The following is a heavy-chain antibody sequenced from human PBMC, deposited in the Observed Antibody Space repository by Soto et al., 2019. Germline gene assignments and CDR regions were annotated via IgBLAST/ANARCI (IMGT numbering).Heavy chain of an antibody. CDR3: AKDPEVVVTAPDY. CDR2: ISGSGGST. Sequence: GSLRLSCAASGFTFSSYAMNWVRQAPGKGLEWVSAISGSGGSTYYVDSVKGRFTISRDNSRNTLYLQMNSLRAEDTAVYYCAKDPEVVVTAPDYWGQGTLVTV. CDR1: GFTFSSYA. J-gene: IGHJ4*02. V-gene: IGHV3-23*01. D-gene: IGHD2-21*02.